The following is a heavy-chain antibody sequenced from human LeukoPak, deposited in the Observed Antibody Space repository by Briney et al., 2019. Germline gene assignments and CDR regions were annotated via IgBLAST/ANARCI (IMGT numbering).Heavy chain of an antibody. D-gene: IGHD1-26*01. V-gene: IGHV4-4*07. Sequence: SETLSLTCTVSGGSISSYYWSWIRQPAGKGLEWIGRIYTIGSTNYDPSLKSRVTMSVDMSKNQFSLKLSSVTAADTAVYYCARTGGSYYWCDPWRQGTLVTVSS. CDR3: ARTGGSYYWCDP. CDR1: GGSISSYY. CDR2: IYTIGST. J-gene: IGHJ5*02.